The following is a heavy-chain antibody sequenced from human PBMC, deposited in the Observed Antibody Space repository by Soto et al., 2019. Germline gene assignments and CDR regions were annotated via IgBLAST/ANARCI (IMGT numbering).Heavy chain of an antibody. V-gene: IGHV2-5*01. D-gene: IGHD3-16*01. Sequence: SGPTLVNPTQTLTLTCTFSGFALSTSGVGVGWIRQSPGKALEWVALIYWNDDKRYSPSLKSRLTITKDTSKNQVVLTMTNMDHVDTATYYCAHTLSSADYVSWYFDLWGRGTLDTVAS. CDR1: GFALSTSGVG. CDR3: AHTLSSADYVSWYFDL. J-gene: IGHJ2*01. CDR2: IYWNDDK.